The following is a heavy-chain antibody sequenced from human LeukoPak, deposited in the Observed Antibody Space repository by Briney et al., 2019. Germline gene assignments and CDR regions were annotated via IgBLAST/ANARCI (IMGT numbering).Heavy chain of an antibody. J-gene: IGHJ4*02. CDR3: ARDFRRHGDY. CDR1: GYTFTSYG. V-gene: IGHV1-2*02. CDR2: INPNSGGT. Sequence: GASVKVSCKASGYTFTSYGISWVRQAPGQGLEWMGWINPNSGGTNYAQKFQGRVTMTRDTSISTAYMELSRLRSDDTAVYYCARDFRRHGDYWGQGTLVTVSS. D-gene: IGHD3-10*01.